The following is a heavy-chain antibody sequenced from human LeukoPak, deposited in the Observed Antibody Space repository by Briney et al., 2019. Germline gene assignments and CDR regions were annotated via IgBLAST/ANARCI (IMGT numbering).Heavy chain of an antibody. CDR1: GGSFSGYY. CDR2: INHSGST. V-gene: IGHV4-34*01. D-gene: IGHD3-22*01. CDR3: ARDGKWLPNDY. Sequence: SETLSLTCAVYGGSFSGYYWSWIRQPPGKGLEWIGEINHSGSTNHNPSLKSRVTISVDTSKNQFSLKLSSVTAADTAVYYCARDGKWLPNDYWGQGTLVTVSS. J-gene: IGHJ4*02.